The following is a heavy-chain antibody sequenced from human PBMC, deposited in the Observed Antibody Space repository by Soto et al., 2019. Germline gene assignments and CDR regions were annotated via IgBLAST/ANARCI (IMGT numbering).Heavy chain of an antibody. V-gene: IGHV1-18*01. D-gene: IGHD3-16*02. CDR2: ISTYNGNT. CDR1: GHTFTGYG. Sequence: QVQLVQSGAEVKKPGASVTVSCKASGHTFTGYGISWVRQAPGQGLEWMGWISTYNGNTDYAQKFQGRVTMTTDTAASTANMELRSLTSDDTAVYYCARDYDYVWGTYRHTHYHWGQGTLVTVSS. J-gene: IGHJ5*02. CDR3: ARDYDYVWGTYRHTHYH.